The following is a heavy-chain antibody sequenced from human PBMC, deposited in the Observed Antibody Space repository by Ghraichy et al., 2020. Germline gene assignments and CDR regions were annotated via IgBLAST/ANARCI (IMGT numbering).Heavy chain of an antibody. D-gene: IGHD3-10*01. CDR2: ISSGSNYI. J-gene: IGHJ4*02. CDR1: GFTFSSYS. CDR3: ARGLSGASGSYSFEN. Sequence: GGSLRLSCAASGFTFSSYSMCWVRQALGKGLEWVSYISSGSNYIYYADSVKGRFTISRDNAKKSLYLQMNSLRAEDTAVYYCARGLSGASGSYSFENWGQGTQVTVSS. V-gene: IGHV3-21*01.